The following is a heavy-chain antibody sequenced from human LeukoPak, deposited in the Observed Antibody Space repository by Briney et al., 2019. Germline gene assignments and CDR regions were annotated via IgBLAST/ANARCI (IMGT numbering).Heavy chain of an antibody. D-gene: IGHD6-6*01. Sequence: GGSLRLSCAASGFTFSSYWMSWVRQAPGKGLEWVANIKQDGSEKYYVDSVKGRFTISRDNAKNSLYLQMNSLRAEDTAVYYCARLYSSSSLENAFDIWGQGTMVTVSS. J-gene: IGHJ3*02. CDR2: IKQDGSEK. V-gene: IGHV3-7*01. CDR1: GFTFSSYW. CDR3: ARLYSSSSLENAFDI.